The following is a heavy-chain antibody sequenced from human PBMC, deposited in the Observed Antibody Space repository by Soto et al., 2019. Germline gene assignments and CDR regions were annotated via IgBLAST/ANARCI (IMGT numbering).Heavy chain of an antibody. Sequence: ASVKVACKASGDTFTSYYMHWVRQAPGQGLEWMGIINPSGGSTSYAQKFQGRVTMTRDTSTSTVYMELSSLRSEDTAVYYCARDSILYSYGSGSYTSYYYYGMDGWGEGIRVTVVS. CDR2: INPSGGST. CDR3: ARDSILYSYGSGSYTSYYYYGMDG. J-gene: IGHJ6*04. D-gene: IGHD3-10*01. CDR1: GDTFTSYY. V-gene: IGHV1-46*01.